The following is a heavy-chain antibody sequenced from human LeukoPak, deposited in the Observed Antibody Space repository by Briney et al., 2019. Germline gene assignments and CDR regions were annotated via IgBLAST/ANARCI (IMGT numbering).Heavy chain of an antibody. CDR3: ARRGKYWHFGL. Sequence: GGSLRLSCAASGFTFSNYYIHWVRQVPGKGLVWVSHIDSDGSSSRYADSVKGRFTVSRDNAKNTLYLQMNSLRAEDTALYYSARRGKYWHFGLWGRGTLVTVSS. J-gene: IGHJ2*01. CDR1: GFTFSNYY. D-gene: IGHD3-10*01. V-gene: IGHV3-74*01. CDR2: IDSDGSSS.